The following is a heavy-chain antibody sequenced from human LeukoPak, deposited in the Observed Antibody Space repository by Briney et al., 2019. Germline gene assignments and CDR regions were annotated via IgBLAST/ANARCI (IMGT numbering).Heavy chain of an antibody. V-gene: IGHV1-69*01. CDR3: ARAHYSSSWRQFPPYYYYYYYMDV. J-gene: IGHJ6*03. D-gene: IGHD6-13*01. CDR1: GGTFSSYA. Sequence: ASVKVSCKASGGTFSSYAISWVRQAPGQGLEWMGGIIPIFGTANYAQKFQGRVTITADESTSTAYMELSSLRSEDTAVYYCARAHYSSSWRQFPPYYYYYYYMDVWGKGTTVTISS. CDR2: IIPIFGTA.